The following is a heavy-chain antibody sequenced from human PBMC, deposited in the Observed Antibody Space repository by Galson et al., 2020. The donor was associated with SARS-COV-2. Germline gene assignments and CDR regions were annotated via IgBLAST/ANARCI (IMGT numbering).Heavy chain of an antibody. D-gene: IGHD3-22*01. CDR3: ALIRDDSDDHYYIGDVFEI. Sequence: ETSETLSLTCAVSGGSISSASYSWRWIRQPPGKGLEWLGYIYHSGNSYYNPSLRSRVTISLDRSKNQFSLRLSSVTAADTAVYYCALIRDDSDDHYYIGDVFEIWGQGTMVTVSS. CDR2: IYHSGNS. CDR1: GGSISSASYS. V-gene: IGHV4-30-2*01. J-gene: IGHJ3*02.